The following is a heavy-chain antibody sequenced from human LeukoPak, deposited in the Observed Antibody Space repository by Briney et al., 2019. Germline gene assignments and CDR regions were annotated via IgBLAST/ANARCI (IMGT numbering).Heavy chain of an antibody. Sequence: SETLSLTCSVSGISVNTTYFWGWIRQAPGKGLEWIGSIYHTGTTDYNPSLKSRVTISIDTSKNQFSLNLRSVSAADTAVYYCTRDDFGIKTDWEDYYYMDGWGKGTTVTVSS. D-gene: IGHD3-3*01. CDR2: IYHTGTT. CDR1: GISVNTTYF. CDR3: TRDDFGIKTDWEDYYYMDG. V-gene: IGHV4-38-2*02. J-gene: IGHJ6*03.